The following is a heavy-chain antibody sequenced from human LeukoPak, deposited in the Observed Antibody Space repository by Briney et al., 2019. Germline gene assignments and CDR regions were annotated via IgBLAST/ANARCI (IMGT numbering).Heavy chain of an antibody. CDR2: IYHSGST. Sequence: SETLSLTCAVSGYSISSGYYWGWIRQPPGKGLEWIGRIYHSGSTYYNPSLKSRVTMSVDTSKNQFSLKLSSVTAADTAVYYCARLKAGYSSGWYFDYWGQGTLVTVSS. V-gene: IGHV4-38-2*01. CDR3: ARLKAGYSSGWYFDY. D-gene: IGHD6-19*01. J-gene: IGHJ4*02. CDR1: GYSISSGYY.